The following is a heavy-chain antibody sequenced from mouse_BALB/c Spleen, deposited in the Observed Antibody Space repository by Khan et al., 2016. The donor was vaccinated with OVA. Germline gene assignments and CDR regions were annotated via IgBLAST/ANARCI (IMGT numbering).Heavy chain of an antibody. CDR3: AATNPFYAMDY. CDR2: INTETGEP. CDR1: GYSFTDYS. V-gene: IGHV9-2-1*01. Sequence: QIQLVQSGPELKKPGETVKISCKASGYSFTDYSMHWVKQAPGKGLKWMGWINTETGEPTYADDFKGRFAFSLETSVSTAYLQINHLKNEDTATYFCAATNPFYAMDYWGQGTSVTVSS. J-gene: IGHJ4*01. D-gene: IGHD2-1*01.